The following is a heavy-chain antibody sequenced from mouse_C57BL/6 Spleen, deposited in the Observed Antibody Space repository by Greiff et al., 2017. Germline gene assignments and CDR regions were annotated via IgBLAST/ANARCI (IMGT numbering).Heavy chain of an antibody. CDR2: IYPGDGDT. V-gene: IGHV1-80*01. Sequence: VKLMESGAELVKPGASVKISCKASGYAFSSYWMNWVKQRPGKGLEWIGQIYPGDGDTNYNGKFKGKATLTADKSSSTAYMQLSSLTSEDSAVYFCARWTGKGYFDYWGQGTTLTVSS. J-gene: IGHJ2*01. CDR3: ARWTGKGYFDY. CDR1: GYAFSSYW. D-gene: IGHD3-3*01.